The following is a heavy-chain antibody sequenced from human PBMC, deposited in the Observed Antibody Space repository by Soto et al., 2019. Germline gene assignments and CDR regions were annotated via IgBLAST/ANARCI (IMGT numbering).Heavy chain of an antibody. CDR2: INHSGST. CDR3: ARGTNLRCFD. CDR1: GGSFGAYY. J-gene: IGHJ4*02. V-gene: IGHV4-34*01. Sequence: QVQLQQWGAGLLKPSETLSLTCAAYGGSFGAYYWTWIRQPPGKGLEWIGEINHSGSTNYNPYLESRVTISVDTSKNQFSLKLSSVTAADTAVYYCARGTNLRCFDWGQGTLVTVSS. D-gene: IGHD3-9*01.